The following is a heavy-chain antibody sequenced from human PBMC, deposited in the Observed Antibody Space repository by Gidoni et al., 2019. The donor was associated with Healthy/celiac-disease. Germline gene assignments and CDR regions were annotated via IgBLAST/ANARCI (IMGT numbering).Heavy chain of an antibody. D-gene: IGHD3-10*01. CDR2: ISSNGGST. CDR1: VFTFSSYA. J-gene: IGHJ4*02. Sequence: EVQLVESGGGLVQPGGSLRLSCSASVFTFSSYAMHWVRQAPRKGLEYVSAISSNGGSTYYADSVKGRFTISRDNSKNTLYLQMSSLRAEDTAVYYCVAERRGGNDYWGQGTLVTVSS. V-gene: IGHV3-64D*06. CDR3: VAERRGGNDY.